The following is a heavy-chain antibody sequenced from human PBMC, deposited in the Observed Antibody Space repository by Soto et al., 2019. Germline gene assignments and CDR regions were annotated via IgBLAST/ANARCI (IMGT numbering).Heavy chain of an antibody. J-gene: IGHJ4*02. V-gene: IGHV4-30-4*01. CDR2: VFYSGTT. Sequence: SASLSITCTVSGGSINNGDHYWSWVRQPPGKGLEYIAYVFYSGTTYYNPSLQSRVTMSVDTSKNQFSLMLSSLTAADTAFYYCGRVVEGATRHTDPDSWGQGILVTVSS. CDR1: GGSINNGDHY. D-gene: IGHD2-21*01. CDR3: GRVVEGATRHTDPDS.